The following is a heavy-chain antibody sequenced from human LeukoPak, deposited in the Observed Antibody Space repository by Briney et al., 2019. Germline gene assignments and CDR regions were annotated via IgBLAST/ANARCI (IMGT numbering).Heavy chain of an antibody. CDR1: GFTFSRSA. D-gene: IGHD6-13*01. Sequence: GGSLRLSCAASGFTFSRSAMTWVRQTPGKGLDWVSSISSSGNTYYADSVKGRFTISRDNSKNMLYLQMNSLRAEDTAVYYCVKGRITEDGLDFWGQGTLVTVSS. CDR2: ISSSGNT. V-gene: IGHV3-23*01. J-gene: IGHJ4*02. CDR3: VKGRITEDGLDF.